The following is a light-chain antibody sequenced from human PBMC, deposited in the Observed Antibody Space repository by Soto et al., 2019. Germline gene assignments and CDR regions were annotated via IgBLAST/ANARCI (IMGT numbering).Light chain of an antibody. CDR2: DAS. CDR1: QSVSSY. J-gene: IGKJ5*01. V-gene: IGKV3-11*01. CDR3: QQRSNWPPIT. Sequence: EIVLTQSPATLSLSPGERATLSCRASQSVSSYLAWYHQKPGQAPRLLIYDASNRATGIPARFSGSGSGTDFTLTISSLKPEDFAADYCQQRSNWPPITFGQGTRLEIK.